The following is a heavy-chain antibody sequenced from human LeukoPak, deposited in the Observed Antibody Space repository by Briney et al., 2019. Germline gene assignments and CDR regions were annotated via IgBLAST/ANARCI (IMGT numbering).Heavy chain of an antibody. CDR1: GFSFSDYG. J-gene: IGHJ4*02. V-gene: IGHV3-11*01. D-gene: IGHD3-22*01. Sequence: GGSLRLSCAASGFSFSDYGTHWVRQAPGKGLEWVSYISSSGSTIYYADSVKGRFTISRDNAKNSLYLQMNSLRAEDTAVYYCAREYYYDSSGYYSFDYWGQGTLVTVSS. CDR2: ISSSGSTI. CDR3: AREYYYDSSGYYSFDY.